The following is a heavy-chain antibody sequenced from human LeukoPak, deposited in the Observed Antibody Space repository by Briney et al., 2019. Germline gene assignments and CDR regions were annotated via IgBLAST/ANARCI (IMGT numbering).Heavy chain of an antibody. Sequence: SETLSLTCTVSGGSVTSYGDYWGWIRQPPGKGLEWIGSISYGGTTYFNPSLQSRVTISVDTSKNQFSLNLGSVTAADTALYYCARHGHGAKFDYWGQGTLVTVSS. D-gene: IGHD4-17*01. V-gene: IGHV4-39*01. CDR1: GGSVTSYGDY. CDR2: ISYGGTT. J-gene: IGHJ4*02. CDR3: ARHGHGAKFDY.